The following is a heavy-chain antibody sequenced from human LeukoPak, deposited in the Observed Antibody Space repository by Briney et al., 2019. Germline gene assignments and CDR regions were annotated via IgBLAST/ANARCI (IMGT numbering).Heavy chain of an antibody. Sequence: ASVKVSCKASGYTFTDYYIHWVRQAPGQGLEWMAWIDPKSGGTDYALNFQGRVTMTRDTSITTASMELSRLTSDDTAVYYCARDTYYDSGFHYYNYWGQGTLVTVSS. D-gene: IGHD3-22*01. CDR2: IDPKSGGT. V-gene: IGHV1-2*02. J-gene: IGHJ4*02. CDR1: GYTFTDYY. CDR3: ARDTYYDSGFHYYNY.